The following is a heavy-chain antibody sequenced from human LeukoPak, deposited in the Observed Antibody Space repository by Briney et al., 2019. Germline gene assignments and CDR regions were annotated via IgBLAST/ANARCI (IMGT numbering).Heavy chain of an antibody. V-gene: IGHV1-8*03. CDR1: GYTFTSYD. J-gene: IGHJ6*03. Sequence: ASVKVSCKASGYTFTSYDINWVRQATGQGLEWMGWMNPNSGNTGYAQKFQGRVTITRNTSISTAYMELSSLRSEDTAVYYCARGRIKYQREYYYYMDVWGKGTTVTVSS. CDR3: ARGRIKYQREYYYYMDV. CDR2: MNPNSGNT. D-gene: IGHD2-2*01.